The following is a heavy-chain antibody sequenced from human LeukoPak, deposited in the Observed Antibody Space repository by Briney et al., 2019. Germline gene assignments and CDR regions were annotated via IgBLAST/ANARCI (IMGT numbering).Heavy chain of an antibody. CDR3: TTDLGSSSFDY. CDR2: IRSKTDGGTT. J-gene: IGHJ4*02. V-gene: IGHV3-15*01. Sequence: GGSPRLSCAASGFTFSNAWMSWVRQAPGKGLEWVGRIRSKTDGGTTDYAAPVKGRFTISRDDSKNTLYLQMNSLKTEDTAVYYCTTDLGSSSFDYWGQGTLVTVSS. D-gene: IGHD6-13*01. CDR1: GFTFSNAW.